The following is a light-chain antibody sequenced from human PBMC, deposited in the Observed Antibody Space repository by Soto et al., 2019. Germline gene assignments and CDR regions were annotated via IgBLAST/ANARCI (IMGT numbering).Light chain of an antibody. V-gene: IGKV1-39*01. CDR2: AAS. CDR1: QSISNY. J-gene: IGKJ1*01. Sequence: DIQMTQSPSSLSASVGDRVTITCRASQSISNYLNWYQQKPGKAPKLLIYAASSLQSGVPSRFSGSGSGTYFTLTISSLQPEDFATYYCQQSYSNPRTFGQGTKVEIK. CDR3: QQSYSNPRT.